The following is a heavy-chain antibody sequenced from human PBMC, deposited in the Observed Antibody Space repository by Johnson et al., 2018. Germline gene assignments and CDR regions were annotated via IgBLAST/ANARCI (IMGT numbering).Heavy chain of an antibody. V-gene: IGHV3-9*01. CDR2: ISWNSGSI. Sequence: VQLVESGGGLVQXGRSLRLXCAASGFTFDDYALHWVRQAPGKGLEWVSGISWNSGSIGYADSVKGRFTISRDNAKNSLYLQMNSLRAEDTALYYCAKVYYYYGMDVWGQGTTVTVSS. D-gene: IGHD2-8*01. J-gene: IGHJ6*02. CDR3: AKVYYYYGMDV. CDR1: GFTFDDYA.